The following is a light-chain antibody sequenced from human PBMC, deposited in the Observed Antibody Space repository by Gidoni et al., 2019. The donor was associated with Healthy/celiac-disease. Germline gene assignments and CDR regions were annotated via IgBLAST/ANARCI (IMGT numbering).Light chain of an antibody. CDR3: QQYDNLPLT. J-gene: IGKJ4*01. CDR2: DAS. CDR1: QDISNY. V-gene: IGKV1-33*01. Sequence: EIQMTQSPSSLSASVGDRVTITCQASQDISNYLNWYQQKPGKAPKRLIYDASNLETGVPPRFSGSGSGTAFTFPISSLQPEDIATYYCQQYDNLPLTFGGGTKVEIK.